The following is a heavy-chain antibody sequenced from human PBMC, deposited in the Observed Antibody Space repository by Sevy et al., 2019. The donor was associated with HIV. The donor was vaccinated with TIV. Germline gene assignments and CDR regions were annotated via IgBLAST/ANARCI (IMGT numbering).Heavy chain of an antibody. D-gene: IGHD6-6*01. CDR1: GFAFGDYA. Sequence: GGSLRLSCTASGFAFGDYAMTWIRQVPGKGLEWVGFIRTKPYGGTADYAASAKGSFTISRDDSKSIAYLQMSNLKTEETAVYYCSRGAFGSSAGIHYYGLDVWGQGTTVTVSS. J-gene: IGHJ6*02. CDR2: IRTKPYGGTA. CDR3: SRGAFGSSAGIHYYGLDV. V-gene: IGHV3-49*03.